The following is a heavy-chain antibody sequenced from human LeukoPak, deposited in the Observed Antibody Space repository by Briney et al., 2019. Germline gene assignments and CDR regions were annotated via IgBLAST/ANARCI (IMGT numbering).Heavy chain of an antibody. J-gene: IGHJ3*02. V-gene: IGHV4-59*08. Sequence: PSETLSLTCTVSGGSISDYYWTWIRQPPGKGLEWIGHIYYRGNTIYNPSLKSRVTISVDTSKNQFSLKLSSVTAADTAVYFCARGPYSYDSSGAFDIWGQGTMVTVSS. CDR3: ARGPYSYDSSGAFDI. CDR1: GGSISDYY. D-gene: IGHD3-22*01. CDR2: IYYRGNT.